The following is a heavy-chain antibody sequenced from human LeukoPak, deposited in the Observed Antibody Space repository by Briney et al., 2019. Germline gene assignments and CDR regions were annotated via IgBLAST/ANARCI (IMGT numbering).Heavy chain of an antibody. V-gene: IGHV3-7*03. CDR2: IKEDGSER. CDR3: ARDGWGGHISWFDF. D-gene: IGHD6-13*01. Sequence: GGSLRLSCEGSAFIFSGHWMNWVRQTPGKGLEWVASIKEDGSERQYVDSVKGRFSISRDNTKGSLFLQLNSLRAEDTAVYYCARDGWGGHISWFDFWGQGSLVTVSS. J-gene: IGHJ4*02. CDR1: AFIFSGHW.